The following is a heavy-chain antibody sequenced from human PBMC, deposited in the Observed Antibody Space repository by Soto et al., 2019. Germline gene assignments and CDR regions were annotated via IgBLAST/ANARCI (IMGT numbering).Heavy chain of an antibody. J-gene: IGHJ4*02. Sequence: ASVKVSCKASGYTFTSYVISWVRHAPGQGLEWMGWISAYNGNTNYAQKLQGRVTMTTDTSTSTAYMELRSLRSDDTAVYYCARDPGRSYYGSNDYWGQGTLVTVSS. D-gene: IGHD1-26*01. CDR3: ARDPGRSYYGSNDY. CDR1: GYTFTSYV. CDR2: ISAYNGNT. V-gene: IGHV1-18*01.